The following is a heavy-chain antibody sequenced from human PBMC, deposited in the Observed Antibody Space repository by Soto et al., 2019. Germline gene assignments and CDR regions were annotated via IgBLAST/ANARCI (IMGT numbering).Heavy chain of an antibody. CDR1: SGSVSSNNW. Sequence: SETLSLTCAVSSGSVSSNNWWTWVRQPPGKGLEWIGEIYHSGSANYNPSLRGRVTISMDKSRNQFSLNVNSVTAADTAVYYCARVYLGPFDHWGQGTLVTVSS. CDR3: ARVYLGPFDH. D-gene: IGHD3-10*01. J-gene: IGHJ4*02. V-gene: IGHV4-4*02. CDR2: IYHSGSA.